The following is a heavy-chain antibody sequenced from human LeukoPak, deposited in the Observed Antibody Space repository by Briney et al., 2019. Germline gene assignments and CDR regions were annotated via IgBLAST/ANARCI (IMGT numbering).Heavy chain of an antibody. Sequence: GGSLRLSCGASGFTFSTYWMHWVRQAPGKGLVWVSGINGDGTRTTYVDSVKGRFTISRDNAKNTLYLQMNSLRAEDTAVYYCACDQEREYSGYDPFDYWGQGTLVTVSS. CDR2: INGDGTRT. CDR3: ACDQEREYSGYDPFDY. CDR1: GFTFSTYW. D-gene: IGHD5-12*01. V-gene: IGHV3-74*01. J-gene: IGHJ4*02.